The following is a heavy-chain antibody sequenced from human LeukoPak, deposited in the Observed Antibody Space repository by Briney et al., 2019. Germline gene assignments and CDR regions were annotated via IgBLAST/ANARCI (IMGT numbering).Heavy chain of an antibody. CDR1: GGSIGTYY. V-gene: IGHV4-59*08. D-gene: IGHD6-19*01. J-gene: IGHJ4*02. CDR2: VYYNGNT. CDR3: ARRVAVTARYYFDF. Sequence: SETLSLTCSVSGGSIGTYYWSWIRQPPGEGLEWIGYVYYNGNTNYNPSLKSRVTISVDTSKNQFSLKLNSVTAADTAVYFCARRVAVTARYYFDFWGQGTLVTVSS.